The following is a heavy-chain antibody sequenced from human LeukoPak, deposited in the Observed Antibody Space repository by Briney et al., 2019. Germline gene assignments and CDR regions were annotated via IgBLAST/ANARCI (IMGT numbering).Heavy chain of an antibody. CDR1: GYTLTSYA. CDR3: ARGRYYYDSSGRELDY. CDR2: INAGNGNT. V-gene: IGHV1-3*03. J-gene: IGHJ4*02. D-gene: IGHD3-22*01. Sequence: ASVKVSCKASGYTLTSYAMHWVRQAPGQRLEWMGWINAGNGNTKYSQEFQGRVTITRDTSASTAYMELSSLRSEDMAVYYCARGRYYYDSSGRELDYRGQGTLVTVSS.